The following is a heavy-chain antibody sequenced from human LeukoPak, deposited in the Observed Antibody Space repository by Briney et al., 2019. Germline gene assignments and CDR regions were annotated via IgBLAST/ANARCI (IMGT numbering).Heavy chain of an antibody. CDR2: IYHSGST. CDR1: GYSISSGYY. V-gene: IGHV4-38-2*01. J-gene: IGHJ4*02. D-gene: IGHD3-10*01. Sequence: PSETLSLTCAVSGYSISSGYYWGWIRQPPGKGLEWIGSIYHSGSTYYNPSLKSRVTISVDTSKNQFSLKLSSVTAADTAVYYCARHGEGNDYWGQGTLVTVSS. CDR3: ARHGEGNDY.